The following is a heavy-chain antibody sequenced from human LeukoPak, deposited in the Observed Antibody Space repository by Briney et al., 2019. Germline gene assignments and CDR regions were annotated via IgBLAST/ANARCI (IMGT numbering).Heavy chain of an antibody. V-gene: IGHV1-18*01. CDR2: ISSYNGNT. J-gene: IGHJ5*02. CDR1: GYTFNTYG. CDR3: ARIACSSSCTYSGRRRLRGGSLDP. D-gene: IGHD2-2*01. Sequence: ASVTVSCKASGYTFNTYGITWVRQAPGHGLEWMGWISSYNGNTSCAAKVQGRITVTKDTSASTAYLELRSLRSDDTAVYYCARIACSSSCTYSGRRRLRGGSLDPWGQGTLVTVSS.